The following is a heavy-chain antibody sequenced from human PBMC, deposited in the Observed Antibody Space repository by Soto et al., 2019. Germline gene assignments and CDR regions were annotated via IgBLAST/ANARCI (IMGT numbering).Heavy chain of an antibody. V-gene: IGHV3-66*04. D-gene: IGHD3-22*01. CDR1: GFGVSNNY. CDR3: ARPTYDYDSSGPPAY. Sequence: PGGSLRLSCAASGFGVSNNYMSWVRQAPGKGLEWVSAINSGGNTYYADSVKGRFTISRDNSKNTVYLQMNSVGAEDTAVYYCARPTYDYDSSGPPAYWGQGTLVTVSS. CDR2: INSGGNT. J-gene: IGHJ4*02.